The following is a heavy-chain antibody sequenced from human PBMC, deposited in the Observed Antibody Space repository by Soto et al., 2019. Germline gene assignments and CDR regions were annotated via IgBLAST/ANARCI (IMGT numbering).Heavy chain of an antibody. J-gene: IGHJ3*02. CDR3: AKDPWGTVTGAFDI. V-gene: IGHV3-23*01. Sequence: EVQLLESGGGLVQPGGSLRLSCAASGFTFSSYAMSWVRQAPGKGLEWVSGIRGSGGSTYHADSVKGRFTISRDNSTNTLYLQMNSLRAEDTAVYYCAKDPWGTVTGAFDIWGQGTMVTVSS. CDR2: IRGSGGST. CDR1: GFTFSSYA. D-gene: IGHD4-17*01.